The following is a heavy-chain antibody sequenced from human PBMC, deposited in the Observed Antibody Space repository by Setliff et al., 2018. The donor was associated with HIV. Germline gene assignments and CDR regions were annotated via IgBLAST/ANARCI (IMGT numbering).Heavy chain of an antibody. CDR3: SRAAYSGTYVWEPATDL. Sequence: PSETLSLTCSVSGGSISSGGYYWSWIRQHPGKGLEWIGYSYYSGSANYNPSLKVLITISVDTSKNQFSLKLSSVTAADTAVYYCSRAAYSGTYVWEPATDLWGRGTLVTVSS. V-gene: IGHV4-31*01. J-gene: IGHJ2*01. D-gene: IGHD1-26*01. CDR2: SYYSGSA. CDR1: GGSISSGGYY.